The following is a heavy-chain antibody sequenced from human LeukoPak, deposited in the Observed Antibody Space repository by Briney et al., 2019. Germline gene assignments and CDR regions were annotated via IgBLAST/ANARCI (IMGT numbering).Heavy chain of an antibody. CDR1: GFTFAIYA. D-gene: IGHD3-22*01. CDR2: ISYDGNNK. Sequence: GGSLRLSCAASGFTFAIYAMHWVRQAPGKGLEWVAVISYDGNNKYYADSVKGRFTISRDNSKNTLYLQMNSLRAEDTAVYYRARDLVGGWDDSSGYYYGYFDYWGQGTLVTVSS. V-gene: IGHV3-30-3*01. CDR3: ARDLVGGWDDSSGYYYGYFDY. J-gene: IGHJ4*02.